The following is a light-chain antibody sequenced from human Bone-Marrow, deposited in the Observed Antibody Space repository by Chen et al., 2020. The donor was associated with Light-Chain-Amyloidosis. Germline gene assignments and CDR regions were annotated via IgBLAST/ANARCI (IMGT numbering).Light chain of an antibody. V-gene: IGKV1-33*01. CDR3: QQYDSLPLT. J-gene: IGKJ4*01. Sequence: DIQMTQSPSSLSASVGDRVTITCQANQDIDNYLNWYQQKPGKAPNLLIYDASNLETGVPSRFSGRGYGTHFTLTISSLQPEDFATYFCQQYDSLPLTFGGGTKIETK. CDR2: DAS. CDR1: QDIDNY.